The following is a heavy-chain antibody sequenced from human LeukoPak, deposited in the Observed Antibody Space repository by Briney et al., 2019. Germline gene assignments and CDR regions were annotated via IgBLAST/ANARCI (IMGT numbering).Heavy chain of an antibody. CDR1: GFTFSNYA. CDR3: AKDGGSSWPYYFDS. J-gene: IGHJ4*02. CDR2: ISGSGGST. Sequence: GGSLRLSCAASGFTFSNYAMSWVRQAPGKGLEWASAISGSGGSTYYADSVKGRFTISRDNSKNTLYLQMNSLRAEDTAVYYCAKDGGSSWPYYFDSWGQGTLVTVSS. D-gene: IGHD6-13*01. V-gene: IGHV3-23*01.